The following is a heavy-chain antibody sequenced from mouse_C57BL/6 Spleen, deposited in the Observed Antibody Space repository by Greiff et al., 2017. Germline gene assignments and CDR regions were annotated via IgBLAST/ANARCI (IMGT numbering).Heavy chain of an antibody. V-gene: IGHV1-72*01. CDR3: AIYYDYDGPHWYFDV. J-gene: IGHJ1*03. D-gene: IGHD2-4*01. CDR1: GYTFTSYW. Sequence: QVQLKQPGAELVKPGASVKLSCKASGYTFTSYWMHWVKQRPGRGLEWIGRIDPNSCGTKYNEKFKSKATLTVDKPSSTAYMQLSSLTSEDSAVYYCAIYYDYDGPHWYFDVWGTGTTVTVSS. CDR2: IDPNSCGT.